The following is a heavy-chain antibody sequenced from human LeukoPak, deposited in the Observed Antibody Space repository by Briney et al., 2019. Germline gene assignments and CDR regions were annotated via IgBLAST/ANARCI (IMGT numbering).Heavy chain of an antibody. Sequence: ASVTVSCKAFGYTSTTSNINWVRQATGQGLDWMRWTTPHSGYTGYAQKFQGRVTMTRNTSISTIYMDLSSLRSEDTAVYYCARGYSISSPWFDPWGHGTLVTVSS. D-gene: IGHD6-6*01. CDR1: GYTSTTSN. CDR3: ARGYSISSPWFDP. J-gene: IGHJ5*02. V-gene: IGHV1-8*01. CDR2: TTPHSGYT.